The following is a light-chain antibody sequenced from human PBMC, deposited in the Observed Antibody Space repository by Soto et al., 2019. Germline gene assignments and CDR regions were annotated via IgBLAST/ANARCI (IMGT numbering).Light chain of an antibody. Sequence: EIVLTQSPGTLSLSPWERATLSCRASQSISSSSLAWYQQRPGQAPRLLIYGASNRATGIPDRFSVSGSGTDFTLTISRLEPEDFAVYYCQQYGSSPWTFGQGTKVDIK. V-gene: IGKV3-20*01. CDR1: QSISSSS. CDR3: QQYGSSPWT. CDR2: GAS. J-gene: IGKJ1*01.